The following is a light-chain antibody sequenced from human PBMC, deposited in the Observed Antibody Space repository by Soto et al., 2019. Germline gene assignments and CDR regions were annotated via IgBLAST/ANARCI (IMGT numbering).Light chain of an antibody. CDR2: LKSDGSH. J-gene: IGLJ2*01. CDR1: SGHSSYA. CDR3: QTWGTGIHVV. Sequence: QLVLTQSPSASASLGASVKLTCTLSSGHSSYAIAWHQQQPEKGPRYLMKLKSDGSHSKGDEIPDRFSGSSSGAERYLTISSLQSEDEADYYCQTWGTGIHVVFGGGTKLTVL. V-gene: IGLV4-69*01.